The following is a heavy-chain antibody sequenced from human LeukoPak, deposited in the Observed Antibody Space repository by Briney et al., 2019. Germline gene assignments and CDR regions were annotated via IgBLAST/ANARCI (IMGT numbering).Heavy chain of an antibody. CDR2: IKQDRSEE. CDR1: GFTFSSYG. V-gene: IGHV3-7*03. Sequence: GGSLRLSCAASGFTFSSYGMSWVRQAPGKGLEWVANIKQDRSEEYYVDSVKGRFTISRDNAKNSLYLQMNSLRAEDTAMYYCARGVATSFWGQGRQVPVFS. D-gene: IGHD5-12*01. J-gene: IGHJ4*02. CDR3: ARGVATSF.